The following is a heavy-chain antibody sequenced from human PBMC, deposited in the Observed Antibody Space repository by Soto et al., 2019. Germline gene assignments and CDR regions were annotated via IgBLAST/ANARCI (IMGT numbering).Heavy chain of an antibody. CDR3: VRRVSGNYDY. CDR1: GFTFSSYD. D-gene: IGHD1-7*01. V-gene: IGHV3-64*01. Sequence: EVQLAESGGGMVQPGGSLRLSGVASGFTFSSYDMHWVRQAPGKGLEYVSSISSNGGTTYYGKSVKGRLTIARDNSKNTLYPNMGSLRAEDMAVYYFVRRVSGNYDYWRPGTRVTVSS. CDR2: ISSNGGTT. J-gene: IGHJ4*02.